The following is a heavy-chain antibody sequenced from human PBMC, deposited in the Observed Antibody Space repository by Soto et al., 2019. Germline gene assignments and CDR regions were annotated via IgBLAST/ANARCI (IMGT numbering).Heavy chain of an antibody. D-gene: IGHD6-13*01. V-gene: IGHV4-39*07. Sequence: SETLSLTCTVSGGSISSSSYYWGWIRQPPGKGLEWIGSIYYSGSTYYNPSLKSRVTISVDTSKNQFSLKLSSVTAADTAVYYCARDPRAAAAGDYWGQGTLVTVSS. CDR2: IYYSGST. CDR3: ARDPRAAAAGDY. J-gene: IGHJ4*02. CDR1: GGSISSSSYY.